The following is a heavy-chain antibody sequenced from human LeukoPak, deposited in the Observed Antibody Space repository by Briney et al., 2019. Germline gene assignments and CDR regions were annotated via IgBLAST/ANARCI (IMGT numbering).Heavy chain of an antibody. CDR2: IYSDGRST. J-gene: IGHJ4*02. Sequence: GGSLRLSCAASGFTVSSSSLSWVRQAPGEGPEWVSVIYSDGRSTYNADSVKGRFTISRDNTKNSVYLQMNSLRAEDTGVYYCARGGPTVTPADYWGQGTLVTVSS. D-gene: IGHD4-17*01. V-gene: IGHV3-53*01. CDR3: ARGGPTVTPADY. CDR1: GFTVSSSS.